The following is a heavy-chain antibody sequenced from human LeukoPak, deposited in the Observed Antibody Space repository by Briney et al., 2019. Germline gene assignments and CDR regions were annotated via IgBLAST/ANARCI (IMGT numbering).Heavy chain of an antibody. V-gene: IGHV4-59*08. J-gene: IGHJ6*02. CDR2: FFYSGST. Sequence: PSETLSLTCTVSGASINKYYWNWVRQPPGKGLEWIGYFFYSGSTRYNPSLKSRVTISGDVSNNQFSLRLTSLTAADTAVYYCARNAGTKDYYYGMDVWGQGTTVIVSS. CDR3: ARNAGTKDYYYGMDV. CDR1: GASINKYY. D-gene: IGHD2-2*01.